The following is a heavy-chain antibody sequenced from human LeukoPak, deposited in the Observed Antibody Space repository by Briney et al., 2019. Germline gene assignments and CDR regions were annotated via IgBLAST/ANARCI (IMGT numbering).Heavy chain of an antibody. V-gene: IGHV3-7*01. CDR3: ARDKTYDFWSGYSYYYYYYMDV. Sequence: GGSLRLSCAAPGFTFSSYKMRWVRQAPGKGLEWVATIKADGSEKYYVDSVKGRFTVSRDNAKNSLYLQMNSLRAEDTAVYYCARDKTYDFWSGYSYYYYYYMDVWGKGTTVTVSS. D-gene: IGHD3-3*01. J-gene: IGHJ6*03. CDR1: GFTFSSYK. CDR2: IKADGSEK.